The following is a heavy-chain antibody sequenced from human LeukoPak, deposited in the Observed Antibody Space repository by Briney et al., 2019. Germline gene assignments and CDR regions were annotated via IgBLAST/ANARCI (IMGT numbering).Heavy chain of an antibody. CDR2: MKSKPEGGTT. CDR3: TTGNP. V-gene: IGHV3-15*01. J-gene: IGHJ5*02. Sequence: GGSLRLSCVTSGFTFVNASMSWVRQAPGKGLEWVGLMKSKPEGGTTFYAAPVKDRFSISRDDSRNTLYLQMNSLTIGDTGVYYCTTGNPWGQGTLVTVSS. CDR1: GFTFVNAS.